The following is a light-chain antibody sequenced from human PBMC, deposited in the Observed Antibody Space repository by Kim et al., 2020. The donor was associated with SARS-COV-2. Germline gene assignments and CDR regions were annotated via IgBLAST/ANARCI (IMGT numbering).Light chain of an antibody. CDR3: AAWDDSLSGYV. CDR1: SSNIGSNY. J-gene: IGLJ1*01. CDR2: RNN. V-gene: IGLV1-47*01. Sequence: GLMLTISCSGSSSNIGSNYVYWYQQLPGTAPKLLIYRNNQRPSGVPDRFSGSKSGTSASLAISGLRSEDEADYYCAAWDDSLSGYVFGTGTKVTVL.